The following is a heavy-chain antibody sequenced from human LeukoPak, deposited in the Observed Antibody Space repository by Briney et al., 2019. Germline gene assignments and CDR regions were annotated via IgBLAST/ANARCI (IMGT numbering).Heavy chain of an antibody. D-gene: IGHD6-13*01. CDR3: ARDHAGYSSSWYPNNWFDP. CDR1: GYTFTGYY. CDR2: INPNSGGT. J-gene: IGHJ5*02. Sequence: GASVKVSCKASGYTFTGYYMHWVRQAPGQGLEWMGWINPNSGGTNYAQKFQGRVTMTRDTSISTAYMELSRLRSDDTAVYYCARDHAGYSSSWYPNNWFDPWGQGTLVTVSS. V-gene: IGHV1-2*02.